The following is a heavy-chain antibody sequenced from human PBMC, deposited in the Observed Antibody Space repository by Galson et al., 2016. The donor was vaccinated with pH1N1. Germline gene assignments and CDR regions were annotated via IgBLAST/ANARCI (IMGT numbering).Heavy chain of an antibody. CDR3: ARSTVGRFEY. V-gene: IGHV4-34*01. CDR2: IDHTGDT. D-gene: IGHD4-23*01. J-gene: IGHJ4*02. Sequence: ETLSLPCAVSGGSFSTYYWNWIRQSPGKGLEWIGDIDHTGDTNYNPSLKSRVTITVDTSERRFSLRLTAVTAADTSTYFCARSTVGRFEYWGPGTLVAVSS. CDR1: GGSFSTYY.